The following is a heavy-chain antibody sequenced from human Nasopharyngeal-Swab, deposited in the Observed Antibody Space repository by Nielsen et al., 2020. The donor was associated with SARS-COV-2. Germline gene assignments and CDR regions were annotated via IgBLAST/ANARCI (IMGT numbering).Heavy chain of an antibody. CDR1: GFTLSSYG. V-gene: IGHV3-23*01. CDR3: AKSGGDWYQGD. CDR2: IRAGAGGT. J-gene: IGHJ4*02. Sequence: GESLKISCAASGFTLSSYGMSWVRQAPGKGLEWVSAIRAGAGGTTYADSVKGRFTVSRDNSKDTLYLQMSSLRADDTAVYYCAKSGGDWYQGDWGQGTLVTVSS. D-gene: IGHD2-21*02.